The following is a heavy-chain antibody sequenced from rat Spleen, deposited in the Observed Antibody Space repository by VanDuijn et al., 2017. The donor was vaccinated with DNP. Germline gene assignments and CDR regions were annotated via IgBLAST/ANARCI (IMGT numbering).Heavy chain of an antibody. V-gene: IGHV5-7*01. CDR1: GFTFSDYN. Sequence: EVQLVESGGGLVQAGRSLKLSCAASGFTFSDYNMAWVRQAPKKGLEWVASISYDGGSIFYRDSVKGRFTISRDNAKSTLSLQMNGLRSEDMATYYCARWGDSDWHFDFWGPGTMVTVSS. CDR2: ISYDGGSI. CDR3: ARWGDSDWHFDF. J-gene: IGHJ1*01.